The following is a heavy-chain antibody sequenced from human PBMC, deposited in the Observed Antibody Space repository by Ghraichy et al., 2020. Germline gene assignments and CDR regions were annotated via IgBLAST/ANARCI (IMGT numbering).Heavy chain of an antibody. CDR1: GYTFTTHD. CDR2: MNPNSGNT. D-gene: IGHD3-10*01. J-gene: IGHJ6*02. CDR3: ARGRITMVRGKHAPYYYYGMDV. Sequence: ASVKVSCKASGYTFTTHDINWVRQATGQGLEWMGWMNPNSGNTGYAQKFQGRVTMTRNTSISTAYMELSSLRSEDTAVYYCARGRITMVRGKHAPYYYYGMDVWGQGTTVTVSS. V-gene: IGHV1-8*01.